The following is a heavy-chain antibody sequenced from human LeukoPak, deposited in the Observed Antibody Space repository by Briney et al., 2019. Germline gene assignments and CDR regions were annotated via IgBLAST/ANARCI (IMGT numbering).Heavy chain of an antibody. V-gene: IGHV3-15*01. J-gene: IGHJ5*02. CDR1: GFTFSNAW. CDR2: IKSKTDGGTT. Sequence: GGSLRLSCAASGFTFSNAWMSWVRQAPGKGLEWVGRIKSKTDGGTTDYAAPVKGRFTISRDDSKNTLYLQMNSLKTEDTAVYYCTTDSPWIQSTGGFDPWGQGTLVTVSS. CDR3: TTDSPWIQSTGGFDP. D-gene: IGHD5-18*01.